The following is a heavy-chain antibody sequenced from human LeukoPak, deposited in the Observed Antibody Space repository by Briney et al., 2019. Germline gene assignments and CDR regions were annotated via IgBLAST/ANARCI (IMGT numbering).Heavy chain of an antibody. D-gene: IGHD3-22*01. V-gene: IGHV3-48*03. CDR3: ARDLTMIVVVPVGY. Sequence: PGGSLRLSCAASGFTFSSYEMNWVRQAPGKGLEWVSYISISGSTIYYADSVKGRFTISSDNAKNSLYLQMNSLRAEDTAVYYSARDLTMIVVVPVGYWGQGTLVTVSS. CDR1: GFTFSSYE. CDR2: ISISGSTI. J-gene: IGHJ4*02.